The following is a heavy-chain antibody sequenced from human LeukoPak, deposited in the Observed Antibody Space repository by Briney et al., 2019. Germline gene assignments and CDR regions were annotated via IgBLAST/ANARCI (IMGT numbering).Heavy chain of an antibody. V-gene: IGHV3-23*01. CDR1: GFTFNSYA. Sequence: PGGSLRLSCAASGFTFNSYAMSWVRQAPWGRLQWVSGISDSGGNTYYADSVRGRFTISRDNSKNTLYLRMNSLRAEDTAVYYCARHRSSWLIDYWGQGTLVTVSS. CDR2: ISDSGGNT. J-gene: IGHJ4*02. CDR3: ARHRSSWLIDY. D-gene: IGHD6-6*01.